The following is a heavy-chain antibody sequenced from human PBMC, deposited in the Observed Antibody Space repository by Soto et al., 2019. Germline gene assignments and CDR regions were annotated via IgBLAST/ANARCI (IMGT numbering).Heavy chain of an antibody. CDR1: GFTFSSYA. CDR3: ARDIDYYDSSGTMTN. J-gene: IGHJ4*02. D-gene: IGHD3-22*01. CDR2: ISYDGSNK. Sequence: QVQLVESGGGVVQPGRSLRLSCAASGFTFSSYAMHWVRQAPGKGLEWVAVISYDGSNKYYADSVKGRFTISRDNSKNTLYLQMNSLRAEDTAVYYCARDIDYYDSSGTMTNWGQGTLVTVSS. V-gene: IGHV3-30-3*01.